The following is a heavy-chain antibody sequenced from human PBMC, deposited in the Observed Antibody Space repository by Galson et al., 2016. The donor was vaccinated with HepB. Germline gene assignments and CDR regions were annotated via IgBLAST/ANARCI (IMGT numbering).Heavy chain of an antibody. CDR2: MFPSGGRT. CDR1: GYTLSSYY. J-gene: IGHJ4*02. CDR3: AREPPTSSSFDH. Sequence: SVKVSCKASGYTLSSYYTHWVRQAPGQGLEWMGVMFPSGGRTSYAQKFQGRVTMTRDTSTSTDYMELSSLGSEDTAVYYCAREPPTSSSFDHWGLGTLVTVSS. V-gene: IGHV1-46*01.